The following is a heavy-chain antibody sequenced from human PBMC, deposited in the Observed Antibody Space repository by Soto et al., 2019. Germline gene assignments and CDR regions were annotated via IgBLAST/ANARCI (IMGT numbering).Heavy chain of an antibody. CDR3: ARDPNIWGSYSFPDY. V-gene: IGHV3-21*01. J-gene: IGHJ4*02. Sequence: PGGSLRLSCAASGFTVSSYSMNWVRQAPGKGLEWVSSISSSSSYIYYADSVKGRFTISRDNAKNSLYLQMNSLRAEDTAVYYCARDPNIWGSYSFPDYWGQGTLVTVSS. D-gene: IGHD3-16*02. CDR1: GFTVSSYS. CDR2: ISSSSSYI.